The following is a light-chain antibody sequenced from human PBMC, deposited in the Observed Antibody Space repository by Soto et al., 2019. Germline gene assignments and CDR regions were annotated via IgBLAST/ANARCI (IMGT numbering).Light chain of an antibody. CDR1: NNDVGGYKL. CDR2: EGS. V-gene: IGLV2-23*01. Sequence: QSALTQPASVSGSPGQSITISCTGTNNDVGGYKLVSWYQQHPGKVPKVVIYEGSKRPSGVPDRFSGSKSGITASLTISGLQADDEADYYCCSYAATSTLVFGGGTKVTVL. J-gene: IGLJ3*02. CDR3: CSYAATSTLV.